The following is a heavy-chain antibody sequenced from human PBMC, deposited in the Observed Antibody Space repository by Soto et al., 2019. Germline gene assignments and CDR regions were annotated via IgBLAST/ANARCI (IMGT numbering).Heavy chain of an antibody. V-gene: IGHV3-21*01. Sequence: EVQLVESGGGLVKPGGSLRLSCAASGFTFSSYSMNWVRQAPGKGLEWVSSISSSSSYIYYADSVKGRFTISRDNAKNSLYLQMNSLRAEDTAVYYCARGSCEANWGSIDYWGQGTLVTVSS. CDR2: ISSSSSYI. J-gene: IGHJ4*02. CDR1: GFTFSSYS. CDR3: ARGSCEANWGSIDY. D-gene: IGHD7-27*01.